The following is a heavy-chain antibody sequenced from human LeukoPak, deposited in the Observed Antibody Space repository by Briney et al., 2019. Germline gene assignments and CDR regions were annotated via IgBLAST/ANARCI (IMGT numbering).Heavy chain of an antibody. Sequence: SETLSLTCTVSGGSISSYYWSWIRQPPGKGLEWIGYIYYSGSTNYNPSLKSRVTISVDTSKNQFSLKLISVTAADTAVYYCARLGYYYGMDVWGQGTTVTVSS. CDR1: GGSISSYY. V-gene: IGHV4-59*08. J-gene: IGHJ6*02. CDR3: ARLGYYYGMDV. CDR2: IYYSGST.